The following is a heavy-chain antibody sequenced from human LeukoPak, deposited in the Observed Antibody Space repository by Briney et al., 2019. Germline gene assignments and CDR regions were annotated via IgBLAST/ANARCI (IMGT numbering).Heavy chain of an antibody. CDR2: IIPIFGTA. J-gene: IGHJ5*02. Sequence: SVKVSCKASGGTFSSYAISWVRQAPGQGLEWMGGIIPIFGTANYAQKFQGRVTITADESTSTAYMELSSLRSEDTAVYYCAGVDIVVVPAAGGWFDPWGQGTLVTVSS. V-gene: IGHV1-69*13. CDR1: GGTFSSYA. D-gene: IGHD2-2*03. CDR3: AGVDIVVVPAAGGWFDP.